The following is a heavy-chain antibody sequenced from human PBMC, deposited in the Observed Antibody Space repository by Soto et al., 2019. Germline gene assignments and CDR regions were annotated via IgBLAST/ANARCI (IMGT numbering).Heavy chain of an antibody. V-gene: IGHV1-69*06. CDR2: IIPIIDTT. J-gene: IGHJ3*01. CDR3: AREPRDRDAFSP. CDR1: GGNFNNYA. Sequence: QVQLVQSGAEVKKPGSSVKVSCKASGGNFNNYAISWVRQAPAQGLQWMGGIIPIIDTTHYAQKLQGRVTISADRGRTTVYMEFTGLTSDDSATYFCAREPRDRDAFSPWGQGTVVTVSS. D-gene: IGHD2-21*01.